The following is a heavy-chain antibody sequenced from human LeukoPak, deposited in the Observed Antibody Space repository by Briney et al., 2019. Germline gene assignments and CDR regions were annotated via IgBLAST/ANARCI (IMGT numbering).Heavy chain of an antibody. D-gene: IGHD5-18*01. CDR3: AKAQGSNTAESDYYYYYGMDV. CDR1: GFPFSSYW. J-gene: IGHJ6*02. CDR2: ISSSSSYI. V-gene: IGHV3-21*01. Sequence: GGSLRLSCAASGFPFSSYWMTWVRQAPGKGLEWVSSISSSSSYIYYADSVKGRFTISRDNAKNSLYLQMNSLRAEDTAVYYCAKAQGSNTAESDYYYYYGMDVWGQGTTVTVSS.